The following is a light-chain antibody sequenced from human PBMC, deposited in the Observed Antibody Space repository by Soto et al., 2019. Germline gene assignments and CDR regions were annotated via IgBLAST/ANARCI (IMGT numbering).Light chain of an antibody. V-gene: IGKV3-20*01. CDR1: QSVNNNY. Sequence: EIVLTQSPGTLSLSPGERATLSCRASQSVNNNYLAWYQQKPGQAPRLLIYGASRRATGIPDRFSGSGSGTDFTLTISRLEPEDFAVYSCQQYGSSPLTFGGGNKVEIK. CDR2: GAS. CDR3: QQYGSSPLT. J-gene: IGKJ4*01.